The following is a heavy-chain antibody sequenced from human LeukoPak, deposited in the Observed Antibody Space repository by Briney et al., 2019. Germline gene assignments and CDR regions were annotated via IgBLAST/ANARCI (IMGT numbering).Heavy chain of an antibody. Sequence: ASVKVSCKASGYTFTGYYMHWVRQAPGQGLEWMGWINPNSGGTNYAQKCQGRVTMTRDTSISTAYMELSRLRSDDTAVYYCARQGNRKRFDYWGQGTLVTVSS. V-gene: IGHV1-2*02. CDR1: GYTFTGYY. CDR2: INPNSGGT. J-gene: IGHJ4*02. D-gene: IGHD1-14*01. CDR3: ARQGNRKRFDY.